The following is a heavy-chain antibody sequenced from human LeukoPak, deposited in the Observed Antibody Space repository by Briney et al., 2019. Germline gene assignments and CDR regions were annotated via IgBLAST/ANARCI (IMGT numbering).Heavy chain of an antibody. CDR1: GGSISSSSYY. Sequence: PSETLSLTCTVSGGSISSSSYYRGWIRQPPGKGLEWIGSIYYSGSTYYNPSLKSRVTISVDTSKNQFSLKLSSVTAADTAVYYCARKSSWDYYYYYMDVWGKGTTVTVSS. D-gene: IGHD6-13*01. V-gene: IGHV4-39*01. CDR3: ARKSSWDYYYYYMDV. CDR2: IYYSGST. J-gene: IGHJ6*03.